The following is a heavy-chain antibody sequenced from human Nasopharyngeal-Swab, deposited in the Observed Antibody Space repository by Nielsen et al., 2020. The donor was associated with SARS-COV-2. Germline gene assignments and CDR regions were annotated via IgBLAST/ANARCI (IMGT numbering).Heavy chain of an antibody. J-gene: IGHJ4*02. Sequence: SETLSLTCTVSGGSISSSSYYWGWIRQPPGKGLEWIGSIYYSGSTYYNPSLKSRVTISVDTSKNQFSLKLSSVTAADTAVYYCARGSYYYDFWGQGTLVTVSS. CDR1: GGSISSSSYY. CDR3: ARGSYYYDF. V-gene: IGHV4-39*07. CDR2: IYYSGST.